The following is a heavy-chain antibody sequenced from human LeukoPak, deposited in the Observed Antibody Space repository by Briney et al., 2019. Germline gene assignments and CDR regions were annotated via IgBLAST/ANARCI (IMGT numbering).Heavy chain of an antibody. CDR1: GFTFDDYT. J-gene: IGHJ4*02. Sequence: GRSLRLSCAASGFTFDDYTMHWVRQAPGKGLEWVSGISWNSGSIGYADSVKGRFTISRDNAKNSLYLQMNSLRGDDTALYYCAKDRRNDFDYWGQGTLVTVSS. CDR3: AKDRRNDFDY. V-gene: IGHV3-9*01. D-gene: IGHD1-14*01. CDR2: ISWNSGSI.